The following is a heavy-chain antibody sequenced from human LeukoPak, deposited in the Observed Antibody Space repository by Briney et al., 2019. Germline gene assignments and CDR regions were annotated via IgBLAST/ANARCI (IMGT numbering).Heavy chain of an antibody. CDR1: GFTVSSNY. Sequence: GGSLRLSCAASGFTVSSNYLSWVRQAPGKGLEWISVIYTGGNTYYADSVKGRFTFSRDNSKNTLYLQMNSLRAEDTAIYYCARDVAALYYYYYGMDVWGQGTTVTVSS. D-gene: IGHD6-19*01. CDR3: ARDVAALYYYYYGMDV. V-gene: IGHV3-53*01. J-gene: IGHJ6*02. CDR2: IYTGGNT.